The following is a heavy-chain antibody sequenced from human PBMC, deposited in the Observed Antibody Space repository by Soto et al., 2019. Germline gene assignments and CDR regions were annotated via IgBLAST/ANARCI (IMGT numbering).Heavy chain of an antibody. CDR3: ARDAADSSGYYHYYYYGMDV. D-gene: IGHD3-22*01. V-gene: IGHV1-18*01. CDR2: ISAYNGNT. CDR1: GYTFTRYG. Sequence: QVQLVQSGAEVKKPGASVKVSCKASGYTFTRYGISWVRQAPGQELEWMGWISAYNGNTKYAQKLQGRVTMTTDTSTSTAYMELRSLRSDDTAVYYCARDAADSSGYYHYYYYGMDVWGQGTTVTVSS. J-gene: IGHJ6*02.